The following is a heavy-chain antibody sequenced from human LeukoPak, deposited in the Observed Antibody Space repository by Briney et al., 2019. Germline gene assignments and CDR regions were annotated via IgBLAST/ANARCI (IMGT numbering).Heavy chain of an antibody. CDR1: GFTSSSYS. J-gene: IGHJ4*02. CDR3: AKDGWYVQGVREFDY. V-gene: IGHV3-48*04. Sequence: QSGGSLRLSCAASGFTSSSYSMNWVRQAPGQGLERVSYINSSSSTIYYADSVKGRFTISRDNAKNSLYLQMNSPRAEDMALYYCAKDGWYVQGVREFDYWGQGTLVTVSS. D-gene: IGHD6-19*01. CDR2: INSSSSTI.